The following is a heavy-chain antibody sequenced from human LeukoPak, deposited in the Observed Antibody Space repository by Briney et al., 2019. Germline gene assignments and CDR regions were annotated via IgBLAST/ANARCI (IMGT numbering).Heavy chain of an antibody. V-gene: IGHV3-11*03. Sequence: GGSLRHSCAATVLTYSDYYMSWIRQAAAKGLEWVSYISSSSSYTNYADSVKGRFTISRDNAKNSLYLQMNSLRAEDTAVYYCARTMVRGVIADYWGQGTLVTVSS. CDR2: ISSSSSYT. D-gene: IGHD3-10*01. J-gene: IGHJ4*02. CDR3: ARTMVRGVIADY. CDR1: VLTYSDYY.